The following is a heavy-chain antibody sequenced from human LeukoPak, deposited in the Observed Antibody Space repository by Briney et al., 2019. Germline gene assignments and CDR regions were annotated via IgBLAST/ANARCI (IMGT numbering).Heavy chain of an antibody. CDR1: GFTFSSYS. J-gene: IGHJ4*02. D-gene: IGHD1-26*01. V-gene: IGHV3-48*01. CDR3: ARENGGSYYGLQLFFDY. CDR2: ISSSSSTI. Sequence: GGSLRLSCAASGFTFSSYSMNWVRQAPGKGLEWVSYISSSSSTIYYADSVKGRFTISRDNAKNSLYLQMNSLRAEDTAVYYCARENGGSYYGLQLFFDYWGQGTLVTVSS.